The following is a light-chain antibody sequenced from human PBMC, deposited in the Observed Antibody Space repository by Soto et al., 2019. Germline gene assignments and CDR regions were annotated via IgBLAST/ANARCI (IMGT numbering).Light chain of an antibody. CDR2: GAS. J-gene: IGKJ4*01. V-gene: IGKV1-5*03. CDR3: QQCHSYPLS. Sequence: DIQMTQSPSTLSASVGDRVTITCRASQSISIWLAWYQQKPGEAPKVLIYGASSLESGVPSRFSGSGSKADFTLTNSDLPPDGLATYYCQQCHSYPLSFGGGTKVEI. CDR1: QSISIW.